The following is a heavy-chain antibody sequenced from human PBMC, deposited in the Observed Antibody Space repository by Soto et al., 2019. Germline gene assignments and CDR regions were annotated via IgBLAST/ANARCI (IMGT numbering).Heavy chain of an antibody. CDR3: ARGGDYYLDS. V-gene: IGHV4-30-2*01. J-gene: IGHJ4*02. CDR1: GDSITSGGFS. Sequence: TLSLTCAVSGDSITSGGFSRSWIRQPPGKGLEWIGYIFQSGSTYYNPSLKSRVTISIDRSKNQFSLKLTSVTAADTAVYYCARGGDYYLDSWGQGTLVTVSS. D-gene: IGHD4-17*01. CDR2: IFQSGST.